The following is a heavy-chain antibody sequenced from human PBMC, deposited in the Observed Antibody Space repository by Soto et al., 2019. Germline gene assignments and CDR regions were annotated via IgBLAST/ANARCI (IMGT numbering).Heavy chain of an antibody. J-gene: IGHJ4*02. CDR2: ISGSGSTI. Sequence: GGSLRLSCAASRFTFSSYAVSWVRQAPGKGPEWISSISGSGSTIYYADSVKGRFNISRDNSKNTLYLQMSSLRAEDTAVYYCAKVFYYYDSSGYYYFDYWGQGTLVTVSS. D-gene: IGHD3-22*01. CDR1: RFTFSSYA. V-gene: IGHV3-23*01. CDR3: AKVFYYYDSSGYYYFDY.